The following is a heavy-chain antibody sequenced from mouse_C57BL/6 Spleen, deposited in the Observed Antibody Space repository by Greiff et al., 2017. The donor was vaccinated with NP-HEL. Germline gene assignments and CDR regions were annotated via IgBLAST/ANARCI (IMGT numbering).Heavy chain of an antibody. V-gene: IGHV1-64*01. CDR2: IHPNSGST. J-gene: IGHJ4*01. Sequence: QVQLQQPGAELVKPGASVKLSCKASGYTFTNYWMHWVKQRPGQGLEWIGMIHPNSGSTNYNEKFKSKATLTVDKSSSTAYMQLSSLTSEDSAVYYCTRDGYYVDYYAMDYWGQGTSVTVSS. CDR1: GYTFTNYW. D-gene: IGHD2-3*01. CDR3: TRDGYYVDYYAMDY.